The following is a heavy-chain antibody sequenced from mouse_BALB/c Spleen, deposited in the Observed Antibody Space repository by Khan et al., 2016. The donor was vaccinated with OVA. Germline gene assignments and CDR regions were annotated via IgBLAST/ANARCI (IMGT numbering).Heavy chain of an antibody. V-gene: IGHV5-6*01. CDR2: ISSGGRYS. Sequence: EVQLVESGGDLVKPGGSLKLSCAASGFTFSSYGMSWVRQTPDKRLEWVAIISSGGRYSYYPDSLKGRFTIFRDHAKNTLYLQMSSLNSEDTTMDYCAKQPGYDEESAVDNWGQGTSVTVSS. J-gene: IGHJ4*01. D-gene: IGHD2-2*01. CDR1: GFTFSSYG. CDR3: AKQPGYDEESAVDN.